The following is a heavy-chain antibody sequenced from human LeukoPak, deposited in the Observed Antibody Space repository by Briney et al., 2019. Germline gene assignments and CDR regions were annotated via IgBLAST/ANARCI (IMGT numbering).Heavy chain of an antibody. V-gene: IGHV4-31*03. CDR3: ARDSQSNFPNYYAMDV. Sequence: SQTLSLTCTVSGGSISSGGYYWRWIRQHPGKGLEWIGSIYYSGSTYYNPSLNTRVTISVDTSTSQFSLDLSSVTAAATAVYYCARDSQSNFPNYYAMDVWGQGTTVTVSS. CDR1: GGSISSGGYY. J-gene: IGHJ6*02. CDR2: IYYSGST. D-gene: IGHD1-1*01.